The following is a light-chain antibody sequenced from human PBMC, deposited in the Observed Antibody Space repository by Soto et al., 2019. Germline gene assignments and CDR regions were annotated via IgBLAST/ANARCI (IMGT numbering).Light chain of an antibody. CDR3: QQYNSYRT. J-gene: IGKJ1*01. V-gene: IGKV1-5*03. Sequence: DIQMTQAPSPPSPPVGNTVPITFRASQSISSLLAWYQQKPGKAQKLLIYRSSSLESGVPSWFGGSGAGTDFILTISSLQPDDVAPYYCQQYNSYRTFGQATKVDIK. CDR1: QSISSL. CDR2: RSS.